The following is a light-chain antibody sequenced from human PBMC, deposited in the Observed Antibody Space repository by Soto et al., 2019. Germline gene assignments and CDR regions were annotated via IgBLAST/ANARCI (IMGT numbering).Light chain of an antibody. CDR3: LSADSSGTYPDVV. Sequence: SSELTQPPSVSVSLGQMARITCSGEALPKKYAYWYQQKPGQFPVLVIYKDSERPSGIPERFSGSSSGTIVTLTISGVQAEDEADYYCLSADSSGTYPDVVFGGGTKVTVL. J-gene: IGLJ2*01. CDR1: ALPKKY. CDR2: KDS. V-gene: IGLV3-16*01.